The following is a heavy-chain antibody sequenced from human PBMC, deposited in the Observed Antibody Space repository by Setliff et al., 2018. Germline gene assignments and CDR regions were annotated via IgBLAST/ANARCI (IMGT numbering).Heavy chain of an antibody. D-gene: IGHD2-2*01. CDR3: ARAPLMVVVPPDAHRFDP. CDR2: ISPYKSDT. CDR1: GGTFKNYG. V-gene: IGHV1-18*01. Sequence: ASVKVSCKASGGTFKNYGITWVRQAPGQGLEWMGWISPYKSDTNYAQKFQGRVSMTTDTSTSTAYMELRNLRSDDTALYYCARAPLMVVVPPDAHRFDPWGQGTLVTVSS. J-gene: IGHJ5*02.